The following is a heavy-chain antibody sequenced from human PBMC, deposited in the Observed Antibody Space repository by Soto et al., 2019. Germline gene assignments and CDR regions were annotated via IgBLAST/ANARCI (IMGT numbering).Heavy chain of an antibody. CDR1: GFTFSSYW. Sequence: GGSLRLSCAASGFTFSSYWMSWVRQAPGKGLEWVANIKQDGSEKYYVDSGKGRFTISRDNAKNSLYLQMNSLRAEDTAVYYCARNLHSSSWHLPRTNYYYYGMDVWGQGTTVTVSS. D-gene: IGHD6-13*01. CDR2: IKQDGSEK. V-gene: IGHV3-7*05. CDR3: ARNLHSSSWHLPRTNYYYYGMDV. J-gene: IGHJ6*02.